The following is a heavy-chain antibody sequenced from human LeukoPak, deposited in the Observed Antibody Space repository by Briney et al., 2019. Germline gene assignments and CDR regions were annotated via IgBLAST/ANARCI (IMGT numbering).Heavy chain of an antibody. CDR2: IYTSGST. Sequence: PSETLSLTCTVSGGSISSGDYYWSWIRQPAGKGLEWIGRIYTSGSTNYNPSLKSRVTMSVDTSKNQFSLKLSSVTAADTAVYYCARGLDCSSTSCYTGYYYYYMDVWGKGTTVTVSS. CDR1: GGSISSGDYY. CDR3: ARGLDCSSTSCYTGYYYYYMDV. D-gene: IGHD2-2*02. V-gene: IGHV4-61*02. J-gene: IGHJ6*03.